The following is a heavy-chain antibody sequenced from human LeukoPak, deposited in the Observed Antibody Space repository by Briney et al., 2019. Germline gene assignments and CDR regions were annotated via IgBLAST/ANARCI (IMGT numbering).Heavy chain of an antibody. CDR3: ARFGGRYYFDY. V-gene: IGHV3-48*03. Sequence: GSLRLSCAASGFTFSSYEMNWVRQAPGKGLEWVSHISSGGSTIYYADSAKGRFTVSRDNAKNSLYLQMNSLRAEDTAVYYCARFGGRYYFDYWGQGTLVTVSS. J-gene: IGHJ4*02. CDR2: ISSGGSTI. CDR1: GFTFSSYE. D-gene: IGHD1-26*01.